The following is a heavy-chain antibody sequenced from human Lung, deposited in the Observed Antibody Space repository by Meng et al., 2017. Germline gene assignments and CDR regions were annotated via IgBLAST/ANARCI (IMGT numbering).Heavy chain of an antibody. Sequence: VRLQQWAAGLLKPSETPSLTCVVSGGSFSDYYWSWIRQPPGKGLEWIGEINHSGSTNYNPSLESRATISVDTSQNNLSLKLSSVTAADSAVYYCARGPTTMAHDFDYWGQGTLVTVSS. D-gene: IGHD4-11*01. J-gene: IGHJ4*02. CDR2: INHSGST. CDR3: ARGPTTMAHDFDY. CDR1: GGSFSDYY. V-gene: IGHV4-34*01.